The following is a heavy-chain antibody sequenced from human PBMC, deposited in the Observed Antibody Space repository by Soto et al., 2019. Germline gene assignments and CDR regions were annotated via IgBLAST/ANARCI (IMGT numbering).Heavy chain of an antibody. J-gene: IGHJ4*02. CDR3: ARGRIGSSVRTPNFDY. V-gene: IGHV4-34*01. D-gene: IGHD6-13*01. Sequence: QVQLQQWGAGLLKPSETLSLTCAVYGGSFSGYYWSWIRQPPGKGLEWIGEINHSGSTNYNPSLKSRVTISVDTSKNQFSLKLSSVTAADTAVYYCARGRIGSSVRTPNFDYWGQGTLVTVSS. CDR2: INHSGST. CDR1: GGSFSGYY.